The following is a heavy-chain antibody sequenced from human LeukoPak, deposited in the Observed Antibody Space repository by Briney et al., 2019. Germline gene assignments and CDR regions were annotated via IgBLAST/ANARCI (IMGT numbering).Heavy chain of an antibody. Sequence: PSETLSLTCTVSGGSISSGDYYWSWIRQPPGKGLEWIGYIYYSGSTYYNPSLKSRVTISVDTSKNRFSLKLSSVTAADTAVYYCARDTPGYCTNGVCADYWGQGTLVTVSS. CDR1: GGSISSGDYY. J-gene: IGHJ4*02. D-gene: IGHD2-8*01. CDR2: IYYSGST. V-gene: IGHV4-30-4*01. CDR3: ARDTPGYCTNGVCADY.